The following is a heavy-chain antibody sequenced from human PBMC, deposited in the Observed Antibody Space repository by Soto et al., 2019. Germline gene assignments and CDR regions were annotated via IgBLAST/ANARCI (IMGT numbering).Heavy chain of an antibody. CDR2: IYYSGST. J-gene: IGHJ4*02. Sequence: QVQLQESGPGLVKPSQTLSLTCTVSGGSISSGGYYWSWIRQHPGKGLEWIGYIYYSGSTSYTPSPXSXLTISVDTSNNQFSLELNSVTAADTAVYYCARGVIHWGQGTLVTVSS. CDR1: GGSISSGGYY. V-gene: IGHV4-31*03. CDR3: ARGVIH. D-gene: IGHD3-16*02.